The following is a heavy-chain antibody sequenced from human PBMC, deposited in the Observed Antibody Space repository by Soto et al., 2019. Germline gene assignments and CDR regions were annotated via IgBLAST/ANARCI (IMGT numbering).Heavy chain of an antibody. D-gene: IGHD2-15*01. CDR3: ARYCSGGSCLDY. CDR1: GFTFSSYA. CDR2: ISSNGGST. Sequence: EVQLVESGGGLVQPGGSLRLSCAASGFTFSSYAMHWVRQAPGKGLEYVSAISSNGGSTYYANSVKGRFTISSDNSKNTLYLQMGSLRAEDMAVYYCARYCSGGSCLDYWGQGTLVTVSS. J-gene: IGHJ4*02. V-gene: IGHV3-64*01.